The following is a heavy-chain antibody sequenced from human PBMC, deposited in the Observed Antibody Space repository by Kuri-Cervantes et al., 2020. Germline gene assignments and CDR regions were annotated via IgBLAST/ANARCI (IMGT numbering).Heavy chain of an antibody. J-gene: IGHJ4*02. D-gene: IGHD2-2*01. Sequence: SVKVSCKASGGTFSSYAISWVRQAPGQGLEWMGRIIPILGIANYAQKFQGRVTITADKSTSTAYMELSSLRSEDTAVYYCAREDCSSTSCYVWGQGTLVTVSS. CDR1: GGTFSSYA. CDR2: IIPILGIA. CDR3: AREDCSSTSCYV. V-gene: IGHV1-69*04.